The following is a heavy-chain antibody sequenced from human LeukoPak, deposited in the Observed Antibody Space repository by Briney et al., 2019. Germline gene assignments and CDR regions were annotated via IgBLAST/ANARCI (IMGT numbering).Heavy chain of an antibody. CDR3: ARGLAARLGQ. CDR1: GFTFSSYE. D-gene: IGHD6-6*01. J-gene: IGHJ4*02. CDR2: ISSSGTTI. Sequence: SGGSLRLSRAASGFTFSSYEMNWVRQAPGKGLEWVSYISSSGTTIYYADSVKGRFTISRDNAKNSVYLQMNSLRDEDTAVYYCARGLAARLGQWGQGTLVTVSS. V-gene: IGHV3-48*03.